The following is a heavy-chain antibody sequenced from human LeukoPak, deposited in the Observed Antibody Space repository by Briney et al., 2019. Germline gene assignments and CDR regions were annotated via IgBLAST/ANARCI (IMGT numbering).Heavy chain of an antibody. J-gene: IGHJ4*02. CDR2: INHDGSET. V-gene: IGHV3-7*01. CDR1: GFTFSGYW. CDR3: ARDLSGVTGYTYGRGIDY. D-gene: IGHD5-18*01. Sequence: GGSLRLSCAASGFTFSGYWMTWVRQAPGKGLEWVANINHDGSETHYVDSVKGRFTISRDNAKTSLYLQMNSLRAEDTAVYYCARDLSGVTGYTYGRGIDYWGQGTLVTVSS.